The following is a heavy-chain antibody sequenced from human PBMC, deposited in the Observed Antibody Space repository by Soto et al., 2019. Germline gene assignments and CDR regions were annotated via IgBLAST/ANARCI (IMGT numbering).Heavy chain of an antibody. CDR1: GFTFSSYA. D-gene: IGHD1-1*01. CDR3: ATQDFRGTTGTT. Sequence: PGGSLRLSCAASGFTFSSYAMGWVRRAPGKGLEWVSLISGSGGSTYYADSVKGRFTISRDNSKNTLYLQMNSLKAEDTAVYYCATQDFRGTTGTTWGQGTLVTVSS. J-gene: IGHJ4*02. CDR2: ISGSGGST. V-gene: IGHV3-23*01.